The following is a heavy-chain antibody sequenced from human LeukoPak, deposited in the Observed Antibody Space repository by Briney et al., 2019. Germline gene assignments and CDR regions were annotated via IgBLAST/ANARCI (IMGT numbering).Heavy chain of an antibody. V-gene: IGHV4-34*01. J-gene: IGHJ5*02. CDR1: GGSFSGYY. Sequence: PSETLSLTCAVYGGSFSGYYWSWIRQPPGKGLEWIGEINHSGSTNYNPSLKSRVTISVDTSKNQFSLKLSSVTAADTAVYYCARCHRFSGGDRAARRVIDPWGQGTLVTVSS. CDR2: INHSGST. D-gene: IGHD6-6*01. CDR3: ARCHRFSGGDRAARRVIDP.